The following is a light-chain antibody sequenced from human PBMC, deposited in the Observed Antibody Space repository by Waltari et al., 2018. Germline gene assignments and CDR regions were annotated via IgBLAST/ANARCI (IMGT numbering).Light chain of an antibody. V-gene: IGKV4-1*01. CDR1: QSIFYSANNMDY. CDR3: QQYRDTPYT. J-gene: IGKJ2*01. CDR2: WAS. Sequence: DIVMTQSPDSLAGSLGERAPNHCNARQSIFYSANNMDYLSWYQLKQGQPPKLLIYWASTRESGVPDRFSGSGTGTDFTLTISSLQTEDVATYYCQQYRDTPYTFGQGTNLEI.